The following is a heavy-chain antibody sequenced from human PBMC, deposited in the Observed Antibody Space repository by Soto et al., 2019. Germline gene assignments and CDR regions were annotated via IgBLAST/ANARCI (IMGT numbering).Heavy chain of an antibody. J-gene: IGHJ6*02. CDR1: GGTFSSYA. CDR3: AGGGASHQVYYYYGMDV. Sequence: ASVKVSCKASGGTFSSYAISWVRQAPGQGLEWMGGIIPIFGTANYAQKFQGRVTITADESTSTAYMELSSLRSEDTAVYYCAGGGASHQVYYYYGMDVWGQGTTVTVSS. D-gene: IGHD3-10*01. V-gene: IGHV1-69*13. CDR2: IIPIFGTA.